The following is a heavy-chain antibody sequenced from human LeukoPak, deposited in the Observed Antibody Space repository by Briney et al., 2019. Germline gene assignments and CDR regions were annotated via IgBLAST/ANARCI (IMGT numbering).Heavy chain of an antibody. CDR1: GYTFTSYG. Sequence: ASVKVSCKASGYTFTSYGISWVRQAPGQGLEWMGWISAYNGNTNYAQKLQGRVTMTTDTSTSTAYMELSSMRSEDTAVYYCASDRGLRYCSGGSCYLTYYYYYYYMDVWGKGTTVTVSS. J-gene: IGHJ6*03. CDR2: ISAYNGNT. D-gene: IGHD2-15*01. V-gene: IGHV1-18*01. CDR3: ASDRGLRYCSGGSCYLTYYYYYYYMDV.